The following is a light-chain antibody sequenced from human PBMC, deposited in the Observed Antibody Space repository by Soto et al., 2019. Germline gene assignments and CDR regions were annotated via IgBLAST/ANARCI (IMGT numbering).Light chain of an antibody. V-gene: IGLV4-60*03. CDR3: ETWDSNTHAV. Sequence: QAVLTQSSSASASLGSSVKLTCTLSSGHSSYIIAWHQQQPGKAPRYLMKLEGSGSYNKGSGVPDRFSGSSSGADRYLTISNLQSEDEAEYYCETWDSNTHAVFGGGTQLTVL. CDR2: LEGSGSY. J-gene: IGLJ7*01. CDR1: SGHSSYI.